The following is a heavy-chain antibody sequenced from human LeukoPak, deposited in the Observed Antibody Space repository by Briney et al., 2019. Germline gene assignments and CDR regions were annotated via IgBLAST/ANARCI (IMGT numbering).Heavy chain of an antibody. D-gene: IGHD4-17*01. V-gene: IGHV3-7*01. J-gene: IGHJ4*02. Sequence: GGSLRLSCAASGFTFSSYWMSWVRQAPGKGLEWVANIKQDGSEKYYVDSVKGRFTISRDKAKNSLYLQMNSLRAEDTAVYYCARIDYGDYEGTYFDYWGQGTLVTVSS. CDR1: GFTFSSYW. CDR3: ARIDYGDYEGTYFDY. CDR2: IKQDGSEK.